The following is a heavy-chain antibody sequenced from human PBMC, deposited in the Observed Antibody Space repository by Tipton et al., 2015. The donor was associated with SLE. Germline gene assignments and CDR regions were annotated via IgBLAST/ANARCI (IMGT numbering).Heavy chain of an antibody. CDR3: ARARNWRNWFDP. D-gene: IGHD1-20*01. Sequence: TLSLTCVVSGDSISRSQYYWGWIRQAPGKGLEWIGTIYYSGSTDYNPSLRSRVSISIDRSKNQFSLNLSSVTVADTAVYYCARARNWRNWFDPWGQGALVTVSS. CDR1: GDSISRSQYY. J-gene: IGHJ5*02. V-gene: IGHV4-39*07. CDR2: IYYSGST.